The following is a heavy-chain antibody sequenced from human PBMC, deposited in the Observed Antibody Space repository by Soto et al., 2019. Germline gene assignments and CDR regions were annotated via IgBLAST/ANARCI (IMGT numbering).Heavy chain of an antibody. CDR2: ISSSSSYI. CDR3: ARGLPDGSGQYGDY. CDR1: GFTFSSDS. Sequence: EVQLVESGGGLVKPGGSLRLSCAASGFTFSSDSMNWVRQSPGKGLEWVSSISSSSSYIDYGDSVEGRFTISRDNAKKSLYRQMTSMRAEETAVYYCARGLPDGSGQYGDYWGQGTLVTLSS. J-gene: IGHJ4*02. V-gene: IGHV3-21*01. D-gene: IGHD3-10*01.